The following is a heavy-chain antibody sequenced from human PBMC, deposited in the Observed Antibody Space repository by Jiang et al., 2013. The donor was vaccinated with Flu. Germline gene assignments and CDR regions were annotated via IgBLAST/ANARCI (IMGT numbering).Heavy chain of an antibody. CDR3: ARTRYYYDSSGYYIDY. Sequence: KPTQTLTLTCTFSGFSLTTSGMCVSWIRQPPGKALEWLARIDWDDDKYYSTSLKTRLTISKDTSKNQVVLTMTNMDPVDTATYYCARTRYYYDSSGYYIDYWGQGTLVTVSS. CDR2: IDWDDDK. D-gene: IGHD3-22*01. CDR1: GFSLTTSGMC. J-gene: IGHJ4*02. V-gene: IGHV2-70*11.